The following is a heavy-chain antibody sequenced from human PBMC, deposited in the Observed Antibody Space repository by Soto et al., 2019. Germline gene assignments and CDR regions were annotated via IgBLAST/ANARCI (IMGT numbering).Heavy chain of an antibody. CDR2: ISAYNGNT. CDR1: GYTFTSYG. D-gene: IGHD3-16*02. J-gene: IGHJ4*02. V-gene: IGHV1-18*01. Sequence: QVQLVQSGAEVKKPGASVKVSCKASGYTFTSYGISWVRQAPGQGLEWMGWISAYNGNTNYAQKLQGRVTMTTDPSTSTAYMELRSLRSDDAAVYYCAREGAVWGSYRTHYYFDYWGQGTLVTVSS. CDR3: AREGAVWGSYRTHYYFDY.